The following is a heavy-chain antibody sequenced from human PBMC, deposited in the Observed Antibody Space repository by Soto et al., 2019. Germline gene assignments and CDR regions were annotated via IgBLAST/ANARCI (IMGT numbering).Heavy chain of an antibody. Sequence: EVQLVESGGGSVEPGRSLRLSCAASGFTFGDYALSWVRQGPGKGLEWVGFIRSKRYGGTPEYAASVKGRFSISRDDSGNIAYLLMNSLRTEDTAVYFCTRLPRHPRPAFDYWGQGTQVTVSS. J-gene: IGHJ4*02. CDR1: GFTFGDYA. CDR3: TRLPRHPRPAFDY. CDR2: IRSKRYGGTP. V-gene: IGHV3-49*04. D-gene: IGHD2-2*01.